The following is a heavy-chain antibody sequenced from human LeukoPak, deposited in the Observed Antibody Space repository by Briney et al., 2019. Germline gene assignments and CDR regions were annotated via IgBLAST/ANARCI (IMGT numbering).Heavy chain of an antibody. CDR3: ARARIFYCSSTSCYRNYYYYYMDV. Sequence: SETLSLTCAVYGGSSSGYYWSWIRQPPGKGLEWIGEINHSGSTNYNPSLKSRVTISVDTSKNQFSLKLSSVTAADTAVYYCARARIFYCSSTSCYRNYYYYYMDVWGKGTTVTVSS. CDR1: GGSSSGYY. V-gene: IGHV4-34*01. D-gene: IGHD2-2*01. CDR2: INHSGST. J-gene: IGHJ6*03.